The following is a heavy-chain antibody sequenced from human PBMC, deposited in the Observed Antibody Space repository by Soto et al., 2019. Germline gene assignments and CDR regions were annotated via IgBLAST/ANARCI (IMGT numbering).Heavy chain of an antibody. J-gene: IGHJ4*02. V-gene: IGHV3-23*01. Sequence: EVQLLESGGGLVQPGGSLRLSCAASGFTFSSYAMNWVRQAPGKGLEWVSVISGSGDSTYYADSVKGRFTISRDNSKNTVYPQVNSLRAVDTAKYFCARRSSSWYFDYWGQRTPVTVSS. CDR3: ARRSSSWYFDY. CDR2: ISGSGDST. D-gene: IGHD6-13*01. CDR1: GFTFSSYA.